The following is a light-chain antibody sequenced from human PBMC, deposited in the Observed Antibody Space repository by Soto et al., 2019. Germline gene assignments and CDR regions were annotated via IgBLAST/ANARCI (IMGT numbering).Light chain of an antibody. J-gene: IGKJ4*01. V-gene: IGKV3-15*01. CDR2: GAS. Sequence: EIVMTQSPATLSVSPGERATLSCRASQSVNNSLAWYQQKPGQAPRLLIYGASARATGIPARFSGSGSGTEFTLTISSLHSEDFAVYYCQQYNNSPLTFGGGTKVEIK. CDR3: QQYNNSPLT. CDR1: QSVNNS.